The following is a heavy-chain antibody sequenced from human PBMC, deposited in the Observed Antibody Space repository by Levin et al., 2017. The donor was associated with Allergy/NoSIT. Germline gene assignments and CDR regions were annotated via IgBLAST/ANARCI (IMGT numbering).Heavy chain of an antibody. V-gene: IGHV1-18*01. D-gene: IGHD2-2*01. J-gene: IGHJ3*02. CDR2: VSGDNDDT. Sequence: KRGESLKISCKASGYTFDTHAYGILWVRQAPGQGLEWMGWVSGDNDDTSYAQKFQGRVTVTTDSSTNTAYMELRNLRSDDSAVYYCAREAMQTDAFDIWGQGTMINVSS. CDR1: GYTFDTHAYG. CDR3: AREAMQTDAFDI.